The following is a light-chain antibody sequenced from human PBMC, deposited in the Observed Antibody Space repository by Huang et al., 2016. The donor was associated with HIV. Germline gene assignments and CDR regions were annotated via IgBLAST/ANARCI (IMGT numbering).Light chain of an antibody. CDR2: GPS. CDR1: KAASSDF. Sequence: VVMTQSPGTLSLSPGERASLSCRASKAASSDFLAWYQHKPGQAPRLLISGPSNRATGVPDRFSVSWSGTDFTLIIDRLEPEDFALYYCQQFCYSPFTFGGGTRLEI. CDR3: QQFCYSPFT. V-gene: IGKV3-20*01. J-gene: IGKJ4*01.